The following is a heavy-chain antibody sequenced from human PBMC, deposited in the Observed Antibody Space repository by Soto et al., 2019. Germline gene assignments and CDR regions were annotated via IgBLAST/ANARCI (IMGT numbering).Heavy chain of an antibody. V-gene: IGHV3-23*01. CDR1: GFTFSSYA. CDR2: ISGSGGST. D-gene: IGHD2-2*01. CDR3: AKAPIVVVPAAMRTPPDYFDY. Sequence: EVQLLESGGGLVQPGGSLRLSCAASGFTFSSYAMSWVRQAPGKGLEWVSAISGSGGSTYYADSVKGRFTISRDNSKNTLYLQMNSLRAEDTAVYYCAKAPIVVVPAAMRTPPDYFDYWGQGTLVTVSS. J-gene: IGHJ4*02.